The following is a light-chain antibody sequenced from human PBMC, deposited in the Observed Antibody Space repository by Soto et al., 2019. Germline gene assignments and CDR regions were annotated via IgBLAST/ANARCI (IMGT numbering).Light chain of an antibody. CDR2: AAS. J-gene: IGKJ4*01. V-gene: IGKV1-39*01. CDR1: QSISRY. CDR3: QQRYSTTLT. Sequence: DIQMTESPSSLSASLGDRVTITCRASQSISRYLNWYQQKPGKAPKLLIYAASSLQSGVPSRFSGSGSGTDFTLTISSLKNEDVATYYCQQRYSTTLTFGGGTKVDIK.